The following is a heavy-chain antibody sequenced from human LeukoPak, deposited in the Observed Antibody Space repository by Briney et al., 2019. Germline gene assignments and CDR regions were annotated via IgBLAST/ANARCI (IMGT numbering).Heavy chain of an antibody. Sequence: GASVKVSCKASGYTFTSYAMHWVRQAPGQRLEWMGWISAYNGNTNYAQKLQGRVTMTTDTSTSTAYMELRSLRSDDTAVYYCARGRDGYNYVLDWGQGTLVTVSS. CDR3: ARGRDGYNYVLD. J-gene: IGHJ4*02. CDR1: GYTFTSYA. V-gene: IGHV1-18*01. D-gene: IGHD5-24*01. CDR2: ISAYNGNT.